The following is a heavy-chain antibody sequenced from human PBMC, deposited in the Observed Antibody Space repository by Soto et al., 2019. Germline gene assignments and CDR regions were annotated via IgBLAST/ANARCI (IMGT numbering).Heavy chain of an antibody. CDR2: INHSGST. D-gene: IGHD2-2*01. CDR1: GGSFSGYY. V-gene: IGHV4-34*01. CDR3: ARGDKGYCSSTSCIPYFDY. J-gene: IGHJ4*02. Sequence: QVQLQQWGAGLLKPSETLSLTCAVYGGSFSGYYWSWIRQPPGKGLEWTGEINHSGSTNYNPSLKSRVTISVDTSKNQFSLKLSSVTAADTAVYYCARGDKGYCSSTSCIPYFDYWGQGTLVTVSS.